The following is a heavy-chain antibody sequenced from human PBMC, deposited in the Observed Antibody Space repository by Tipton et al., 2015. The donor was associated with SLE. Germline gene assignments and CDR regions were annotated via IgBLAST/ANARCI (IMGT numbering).Heavy chain of an antibody. CDR2: IYYSGST. CDR1: GGSISSYY. V-gene: IGHV4-59*01. Sequence: TLSLTCTVSGGSISSYYWSWIRQPPGKGLEWIGYIYYSGSTNYNPSLKSRVTISVDTSKNQFSLKLSSVTAADTAVYYCARDGGVYDAFDIWGQRTMVTVSS. J-gene: IGHJ3*02. D-gene: IGHD3-16*01. CDR3: ARDGGVYDAFDI.